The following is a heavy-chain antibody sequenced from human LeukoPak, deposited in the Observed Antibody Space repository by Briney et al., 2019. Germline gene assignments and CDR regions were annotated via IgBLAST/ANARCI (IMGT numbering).Heavy chain of an antibody. CDR2: IYYSGST. CDR3: ARGYYDNSGFDY. CDR1: GGSISSGGYY. V-gene: IGHV4-31*03. D-gene: IGHD3-22*01. J-gene: IGHJ4*02. Sequence: SQTLSVTCTVSGGSISSGGYYWSWIRQHPGKGLEWIGYIYYSGSTYYNPSLKSRVTISVDTSKNQFSLKLSSVTAADTAVYYCARGYYDNSGFDYWGQGTLVTVSS.